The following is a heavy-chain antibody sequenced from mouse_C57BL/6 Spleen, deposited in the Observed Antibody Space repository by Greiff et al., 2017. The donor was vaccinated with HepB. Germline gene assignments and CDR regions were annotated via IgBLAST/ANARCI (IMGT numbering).Heavy chain of an antibody. Sequence: EVQLQQSGPELVKPGASVKISCKASGYSFTGYYMNWVKQSPEKSLEWIGEINPSTGGTTYNQKFKAKATSTVDKSSSTAYMQLKSLTSEDSAVYYCARWETYWYFDVWGTGTTVTVSS. CDR3: ARWETYWYFDV. CDR1: GYSFTGYY. D-gene: IGHD4-1*01. CDR2: INPSTGGT. V-gene: IGHV1-42*01. J-gene: IGHJ1*03.